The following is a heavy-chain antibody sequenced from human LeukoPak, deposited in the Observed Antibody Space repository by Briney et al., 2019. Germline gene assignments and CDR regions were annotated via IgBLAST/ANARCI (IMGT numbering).Heavy chain of an antibody. Sequence: PSETLSLTCTVSGGSISSSSYYWGWIRQPPGKGLEWIGSIYYSGSTYYNPSLKSRVTISVDTSKNQFSLKLSSVTAADTAVYYCARSKDYFDYWGQGTLVTVSS. J-gene: IGHJ4*02. CDR2: IYYSGST. CDR1: GGSISSSSYY. V-gene: IGHV4-39*01. CDR3: ARSKDYFDY.